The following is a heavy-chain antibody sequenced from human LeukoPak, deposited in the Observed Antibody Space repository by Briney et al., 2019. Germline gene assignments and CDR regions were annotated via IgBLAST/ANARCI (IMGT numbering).Heavy chain of an antibody. J-gene: IGHJ5*02. Sequence: ASVKVSCKASGCTITAYYMHWVRQAPGQGLEWMGWIDPNSGGTNYAQRFQGRVTMTRDTSINTASMELSRLRSDDTAVYYCARALGSGTYNHWFDPWGQGTLVTVSS. CDR3: ARALGSGTYNHWFDP. V-gene: IGHV1-2*02. D-gene: IGHD3-10*02. CDR2: IDPNSGGT. CDR1: GCTITAYY.